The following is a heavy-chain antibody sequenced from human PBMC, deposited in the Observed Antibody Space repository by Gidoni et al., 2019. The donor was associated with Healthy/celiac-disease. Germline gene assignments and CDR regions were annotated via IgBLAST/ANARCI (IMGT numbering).Heavy chain of an antibody. D-gene: IGHD3-3*01. CDR1: GFTFRNAW. Sequence: EVQLVESGGGLEKPGGSLRLSCAASGFTFRNAWMSWVRQAPGKGLEWVGRIKSKTDGGTTDYAAPVKGRFTISRDDSKNTLYLQMNSLKAEDTAVYYCTTDIMSGYYYGMDVWGQGTTVTVSS. CDR2: IKSKTDGGTT. V-gene: IGHV3-15*01. CDR3: TTDIMSGYYYGMDV. J-gene: IGHJ6*02.